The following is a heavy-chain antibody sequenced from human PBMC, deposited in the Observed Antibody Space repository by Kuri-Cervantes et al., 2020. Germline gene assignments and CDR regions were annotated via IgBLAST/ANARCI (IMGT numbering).Heavy chain of an antibody. J-gene: IGHJ5*02. Sequence: SETLSLTCTVSGGSISSSSYYWGWIRQPPGKGLEWIGSIYYSGSTYYNPSLKSRVTISVDTSKNQFSLKLSSVTAADTAVYYCARGPVRGRWFDPWGQGTLVTVSS. CDR1: GGSISSSSYY. CDR3: ARGPVRGRWFDP. CDR2: IYYSGST. V-gene: IGHV4-39*01. D-gene: IGHD1-26*01.